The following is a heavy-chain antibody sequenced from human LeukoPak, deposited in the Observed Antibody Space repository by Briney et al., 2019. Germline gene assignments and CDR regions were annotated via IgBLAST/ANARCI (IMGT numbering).Heavy chain of an antibody. CDR2: INPNSGGT. J-gene: IGHJ4*02. CDR3: ARVLWDSSGYYYDDY. Sequence: SVKVSCKASGYTFTGYYMHWVRQAPGQGLEWMGRINPNSGGTNYAQKFQGRVTMTRDTSISTAYMELSRLRSDDTAVYYCARVLWDSSGYYYDDYWGQGTLVTVSS. D-gene: IGHD3-22*01. V-gene: IGHV1-2*06. CDR1: GYTFTGYY.